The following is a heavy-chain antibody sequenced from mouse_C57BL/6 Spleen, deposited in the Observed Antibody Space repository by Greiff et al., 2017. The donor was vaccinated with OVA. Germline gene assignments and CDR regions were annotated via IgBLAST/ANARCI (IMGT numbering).Heavy chain of an antibody. D-gene: IGHD4-1*02. CDR2: ISYDGSN. CDR1: GYSITSGYY. Sequence: EVQLVESGPGLVKPSQSLSLTCSVTGYSITSGYYWNWIRQFPGNKLEWMGYISYDGSNNYNPSLKNRISITRDTSKNQFFLKLNSVTTEDTAAYYFARANWDGFAYWGQGTLVTVSA. V-gene: IGHV3-6*01. CDR3: ARANWDGFAY. J-gene: IGHJ3*01.